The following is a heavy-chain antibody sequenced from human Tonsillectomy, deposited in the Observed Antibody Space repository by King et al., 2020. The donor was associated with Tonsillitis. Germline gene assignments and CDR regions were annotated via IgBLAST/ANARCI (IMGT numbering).Heavy chain of an antibody. CDR1: RYSFTSYW. CDR3: ARHGHYDLFYGMAV. J-gene: IGHJ6*02. CDR2: IDPSDSYT. D-gene: IGHD3-22*01. V-gene: IGHV5-10-1*03. Sequence: VQLVESGAEVKKPGESLRISCKGSRYSFTSYWISWVRQMPGKGLEWMWRIDPSDSYTNYSPSFQGHVTISADKSISTAYLQWSSLKASDTAMYYCARHGHYDLFYGMAVWGQGTTVTVSS.